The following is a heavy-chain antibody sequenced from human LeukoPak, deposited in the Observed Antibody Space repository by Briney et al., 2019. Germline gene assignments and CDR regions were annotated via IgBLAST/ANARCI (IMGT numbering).Heavy chain of an antibody. CDR2: IRYDGNNK. CDR1: GFTFSSYG. CDR3: AKVPTPYSSGWYHTEYFDY. J-gene: IGHJ4*02. D-gene: IGHD6-19*01. V-gene: IGHV3-30*02. Sequence: PGGSLRLSCAASGFTFSSYGMHWVRQAPGKGLEWVAFIRYDGNNKYYADSVKGRFTISRDNSKNTLYLQMNSLRAEDTAVYFCAKVPTPYSSGWYHTEYFDYWGQGTLVTVSS.